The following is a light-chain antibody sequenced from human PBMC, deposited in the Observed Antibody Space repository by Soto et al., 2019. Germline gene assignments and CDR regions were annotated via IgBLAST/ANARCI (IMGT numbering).Light chain of an antibody. J-gene: IGLJ1*01. CDR3: AAWDDRVNGFYV. Sequence: QSVLTQPPSVSGTPGQRVIISCSGSSSNIGSNTVNWYQQVPGTAPKLLMYNHNQRPSGVPDRFSGSKSGTSASLAISGLQSEDEADYYCAAWDDRVNGFYVFGTGTKVTVL. CDR2: NHN. CDR1: SSNIGSNT. V-gene: IGLV1-44*01.